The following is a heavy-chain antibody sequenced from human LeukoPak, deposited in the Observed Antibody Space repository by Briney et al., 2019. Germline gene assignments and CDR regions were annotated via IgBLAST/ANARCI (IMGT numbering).Heavy chain of an antibody. J-gene: IGHJ3*02. V-gene: IGHV4-39*01. CDR3: ARQRDFGVAWPADDAFDI. CDR2: IYYSGST. D-gene: IGHD3-3*01. CDR1: GGSISSSSYY. Sequence: SVTLSLTCTVSGGSISSSSYYWGWIRQPPGKGLEWIGSIYYSGSTYYNPSLKSRVTISVDTSKNQFSLKLSSVTAADTAVYYCARQRDFGVAWPADDAFDIWGQGTMVTVSS.